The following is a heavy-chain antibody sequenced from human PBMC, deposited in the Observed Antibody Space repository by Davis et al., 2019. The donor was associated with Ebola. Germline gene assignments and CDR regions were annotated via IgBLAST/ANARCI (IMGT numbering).Heavy chain of an antibody. CDR3: AKIRERGWLQFSVDN. D-gene: IGHD5-24*01. CDR2: ISGSGGST. V-gene: IGHV3-23*01. J-gene: IGHJ4*02. Sequence: GESLKISCAASGFTSGFTFNHFAMSWVRQAPGKGLEWVLSISGSGGSTSYADSVKGRFTISRDNSRNTVYLQMNSLRAEDTAIYYCAKIRERGWLQFSVDNWGRGTLVTVSS. CDR1: GFTSGFTFNHFA.